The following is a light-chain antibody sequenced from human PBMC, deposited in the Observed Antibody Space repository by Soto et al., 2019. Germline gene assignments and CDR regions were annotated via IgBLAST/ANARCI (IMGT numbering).Light chain of an antibody. J-gene: IGKJ4*01. CDR1: QGISSY. Sequence: DIQLTQSPSFLSASVGDRVTITCRASQGISSYLAWYQQKPGTAPKLLIYAASTLQSGVPSRFSGSGSGTEFTLTISSPQPEDFATYYCQQLNSYPLTFGGGTKVEIK. V-gene: IGKV1-9*01. CDR3: QQLNSYPLT. CDR2: AAS.